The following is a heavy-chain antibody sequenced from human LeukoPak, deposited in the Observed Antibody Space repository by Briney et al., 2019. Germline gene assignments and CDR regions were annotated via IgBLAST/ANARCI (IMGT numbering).Heavy chain of an antibody. CDR1: GFTFSSYG. CDR2: IWYDGSNK. CDR3: AKARRIAARGPHGWFDP. Sequence: GGALRISLAAAGFTFSSYGMHWGRQAPGQGLGGVGVIWYDGSNKYYADSVKGRFTISRDNSKNTLYLQMNSLRAEDTAVYYCAKARRIAARGPHGWFDPWGQGTLVTVSS. D-gene: IGHD6-6*01. J-gene: IGHJ5*02. V-gene: IGHV3-33*06.